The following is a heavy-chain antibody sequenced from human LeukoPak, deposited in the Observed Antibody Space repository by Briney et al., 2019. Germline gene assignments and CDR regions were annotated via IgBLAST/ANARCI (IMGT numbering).Heavy chain of an antibody. CDR1: GGSVSSSTYD. V-gene: IGHV4-39*01. Sequence: TSETLSLTCSVSGGSVSSSTYDWGWIRQPPGKGREWIGNIYYSGTTYYNPSLKSRVTISIDTSKKQFSLKLTSVTAADTAVYYCVRRVLSFSRPSNFDYWGQGILVTLSS. CDR2: IYYSGTT. CDR3: VRRVLSFSRPSNFDY. J-gene: IGHJ4*02. D-gene: IGHD2-2*01.